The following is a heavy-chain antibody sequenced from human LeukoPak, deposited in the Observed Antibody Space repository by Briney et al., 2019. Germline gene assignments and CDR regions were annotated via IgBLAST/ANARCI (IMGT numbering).Heavy chain of an antibody. CDR3: ARDPNYYDSSGYYSNFDY. V-gene: IGHV3-21*01. CDR1: GFTFSSYG. Sequence: GGTLRLSCAASGFTFSSYGISWVRQVPGKGLEWVSSISSSSSYIYYADSVKGRFTISRDNAKNSLYLQMNSLRAEDTAVYYCARDPNYYDSSGYYSNFDYWGQGTLVTVSS. J-gene: IGHJ4*02. CDR2: ISSSSSYI. D-gene: IGHD3-22*01.